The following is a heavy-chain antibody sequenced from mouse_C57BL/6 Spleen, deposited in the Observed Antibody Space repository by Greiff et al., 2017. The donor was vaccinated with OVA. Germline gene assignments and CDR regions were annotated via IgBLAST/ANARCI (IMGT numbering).Heavy chain of an antibody. V-gene: IGHV3-6*01. CDR3: ATGPGAMDY. CDR2: ISYDGSN. D-gene: IGHD3-1*01. J-gene: IGHJ4*01. CDR1: GYSITSGYY. Sequence: EVQLQESGPGLVKPSQSLSLTCSVTGYSITSGYYWNWIRQFPGNKLEWMGYISYDGSNNYNPSLKNRSSITRDTSKNHFFLKLNSVTTEDTATYYCATGPGAMDYWGQGTSVTVSS.